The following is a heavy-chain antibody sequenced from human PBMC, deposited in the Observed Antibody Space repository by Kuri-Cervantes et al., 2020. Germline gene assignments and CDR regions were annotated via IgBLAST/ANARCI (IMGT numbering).Heavy chain of an antibody. CDR2: IYPGDSDT. CDR3: ARSPIYHCRGGSCYSFDY. D-gene: IGHD2-15*01. CDR1: GYSFTSYW. Sequence: GGSLRLSCKGSGYSFTSYWIGWVRQMPGKGLEWMGIIYPGDSDTRYSPSFQGQVTISADKSISTAYLQWSSLKASDTAMYYCARSPIYHCRGGSCYSFDYWGQGTLVTVSS. J-gene: IGHJ4*02. V-gene: IGHV5-51*01.